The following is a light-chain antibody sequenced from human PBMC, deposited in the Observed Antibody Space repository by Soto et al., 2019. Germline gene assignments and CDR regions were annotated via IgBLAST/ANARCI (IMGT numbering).Light chain of an antibody. CDR3: QQYNSYWT. CDR1: QSISSW. CDR2: KAS. J-gene: IGKJ1*01. Sequence: DIQMTQSPSTLSASVGDRVTITCRASQSISSWLAWYQQKPGKAPKLLIYKASSLESGVPSRFSGSGSGTEFTLTISCLQPDDFETYYCQQYNSYWTSGQGTKV. V-gene: IGKV1-5*03.